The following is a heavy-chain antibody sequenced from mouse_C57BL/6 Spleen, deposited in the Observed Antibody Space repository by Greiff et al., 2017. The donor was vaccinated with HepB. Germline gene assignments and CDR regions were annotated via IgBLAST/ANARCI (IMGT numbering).Heavy chain of an antibody. CDR1: GYTFTDYN. D-gene: IGHD2-3*01. V-gene: IGHV1-22*01. Sequence: EVQLQQSGPELVKPGASVKMSCKASGYTFTDYNMHWVKQSHGKSLEWIGYINPNNGGTSYNQKFKGKATLTVNKSSSTAYMELRSLTSEDSAVYYCASPPIYDGYLDYWGQGTTLTVSS. J-gene: IGHJ2*01. CDR3: ASPPIYDGYLDY. CDR2: INPNNGGT.